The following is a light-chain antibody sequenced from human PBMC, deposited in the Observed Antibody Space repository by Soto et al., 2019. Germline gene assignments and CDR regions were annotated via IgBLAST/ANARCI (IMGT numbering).Light chain of an antibody. J-gene: IGLJ3*02. V-gene: IGLV1-40*01. CDR2: GNR. CDR3: YSYAGRNIWV. Sequence: QSVLTQPPSVSGAPGQRVTISCTGNNSNLGAGYDVHWYQQLPCAAPKLVIFGNRNRPSGVPERFSGSKSGTSASLAITGLQAEDEADYYCYSYAGRNIWVFGGGTQLTVL. CDR1: NSNLGAGYD.